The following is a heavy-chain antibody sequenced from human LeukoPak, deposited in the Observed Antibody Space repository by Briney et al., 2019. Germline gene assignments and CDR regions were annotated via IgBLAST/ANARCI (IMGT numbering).Heavy chain of an antibody. Sequence: SETVPLTCTLSGGSLSSYYWNWIRQPPGKGLEWIASIHDSATTNYNPSLKSRVTISLDTSKNQFSLKLSSVTAADTAVYYCARSSIAARGWFDPWGQGTLVTVSS. CDR1: GGSLSSYY. V-gene: IGHV4-59*12. J-gene: IGHJ5*02. CDR2: IHDSATT. CDR3: ARSSIAARGWFDP. D-gene: IGHD6-6*01.